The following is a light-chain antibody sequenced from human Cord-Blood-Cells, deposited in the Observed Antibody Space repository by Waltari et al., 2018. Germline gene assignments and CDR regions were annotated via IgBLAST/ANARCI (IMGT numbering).Light chain of an antibody. J-gene: IGKJ3*01. CDR2: WAS. CDR1: QSVLYSSNNKNY. Sequence: IVMTQSPDSLAVPLGAKATINCKSSQSVLYSSNNKNYLAWYEQKPGQPPKLLIYWASTRESGVPDRFSGSGSGTDFTLTISSLQAEDVAVYYCQQYYSTPLTFGPGTKVDIK. V-gene: IGKV4-1*01. CDR3: QQYYSTPLT.